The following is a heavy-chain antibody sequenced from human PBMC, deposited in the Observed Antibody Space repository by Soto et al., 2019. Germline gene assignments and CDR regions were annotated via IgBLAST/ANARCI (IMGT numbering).Heavy chain of an antibody. J-gene: IGHJ6*02. CDR3: AIAYNRGFGESHYGMDV. D-gene: IGHD3-10*01. CDR2: ISYDGSNK. Sequence: QVQLVESGGGVVQPGRSLRLSCAASGFTFSSYAMHWVRQAPGKGLEWVAVISYDGSNKYYADSVKGRFTISRDNSKNTLYLQMNSLRAEDTAVYYCAIAYNRGFGESHYGMDVWGQGTTVTVSS. V-gene: IGHV3-30-3*01. CDR1: GFTFSSYA.